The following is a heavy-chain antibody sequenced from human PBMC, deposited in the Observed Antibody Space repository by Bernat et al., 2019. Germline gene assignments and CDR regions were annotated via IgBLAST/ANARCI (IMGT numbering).Heavy chain of an antibody. CDR1: GFTFSSYG. D-gene: IGHD1-1*01. V-gene: IGHV3-33*01. CDR2: RWYDGSNK. J-gene: IGHJ4*02. CDR3: ARDPSAVQLEQPPPLDY. Sequence: QVQLVESGGGVVQPGRSLRLSCAASGFTFSSYGMHWVRQAPGKGLEWVAVRWYDGSNKYYADSVKGRFTISRDNSKNTLYLQMNSLRAEDTAVYYCARDPSAVQLEQPPPLDYWGQGTLVTVSS.